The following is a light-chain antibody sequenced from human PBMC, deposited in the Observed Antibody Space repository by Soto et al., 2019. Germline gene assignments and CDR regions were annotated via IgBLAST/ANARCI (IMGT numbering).Light chain of an antibody. V-gene: IGKV1-5*01. CDR1: QSISSW. CDR2: DAS. Sequence: DIQMTQSPSTLSASVGDRVTITCRASQSISSWLAWYQQKQGKAPKLLIYDASSLESGVPSRFSGSGSGTEFTLTISSLQPDDFATYYCQQYDSYSWTFGQGTKV. CDR3: QQYDSYSWT. J-gene: IGKJ1*01.